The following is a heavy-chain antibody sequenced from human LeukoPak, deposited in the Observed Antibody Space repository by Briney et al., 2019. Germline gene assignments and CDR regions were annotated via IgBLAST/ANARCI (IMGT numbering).Heavy chain of an antibody. CDR3: CRGYNWFDP. CDR2: INHSGST. V-gene: IGHV4-34*01. Sequence: SETLSLTCAVYGGSFSGYYWSWIRQPPGKGLEWIGEINHSGSTNYNPSLKSRLTISVDTSKNQFSLKLSSVTAADTAVYYCCRGYNWFDPWGQGTLVTVSS. J-gene: IGHJ5*02. CDR1: GGSFSGYY. D-gene: IGHD2-15*01.